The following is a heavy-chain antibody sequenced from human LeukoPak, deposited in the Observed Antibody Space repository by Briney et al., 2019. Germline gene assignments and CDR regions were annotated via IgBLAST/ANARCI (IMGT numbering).Heavy chain of an antibody. CDR3: ARDLDWILFDY. CDR1: GFTFSTYW. CDR2: IRPEGTTT. D-gene: IGHD3-9*01. J-gene: IGHJ4*02. Sequence: GGSLRLSCAASGFTFSTYWMHWVRRAPGKGLVWVARIRPEGTTTAYADSVKGRFTISRDNAKNTLFLQMNSLSAEDTAVYYCARDLDWILFDYWGQGTLVTVSS. V-gene: IGHV3-74*03.